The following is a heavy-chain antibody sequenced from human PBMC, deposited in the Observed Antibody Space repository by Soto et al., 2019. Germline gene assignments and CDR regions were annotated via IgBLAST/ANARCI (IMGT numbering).Heavy chain of an antibody. CDR1: GFTFSSNG. J-gene: IGHJ5*01. V-gene: IGHV3-30*03. CDR2: IAYDGSKT. CDR3: ARWVGVSMFDNSGKYDS. D-gene: IGHD3-22*01. Sequence: QVQLVESGGGVVQPGRSLRLTCAASGFTFSSNGMHWVRQAPGKGLEWVALIAYDGSKTYYGDSVRGRFTISRDNSENTWFLKMNRLRAEDTAVYYCARWVGVSMFDNSGKYDSWGQGTLVTVS.